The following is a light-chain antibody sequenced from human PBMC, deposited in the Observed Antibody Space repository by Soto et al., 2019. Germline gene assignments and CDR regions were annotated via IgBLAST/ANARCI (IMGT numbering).Light chain of an antibody. V-gene: IGKV1-5*03. CDR1: QTISSW. Sequence: DIQMTQSPSTLSGSVGDRVTITCRASQTISSWLAWYQQKPGKAPKLLIYKASTLKSGVPSRFSGSGSGTEFTLTISGLQPDDFETYYCQHYNSYSEALGQGTKVDIK. CDR2: KAS. J-gene: IGKJ1*01. CDR3: QHYNSYSEA.